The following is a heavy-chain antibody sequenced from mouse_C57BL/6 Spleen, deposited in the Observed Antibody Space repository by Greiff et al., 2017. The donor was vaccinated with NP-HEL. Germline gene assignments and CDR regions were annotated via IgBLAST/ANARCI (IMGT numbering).Heavy chain of an antibody. D-gene: IGHD2-1*01. V-gene: IGHV14-4*01. J-gene: IGHJ4*01. Sequence: EVQLQQSGAELVRPGASVKLSCTASGFNIKDDYMHWVKQRPEQGLEWIGWIDPENGDTEYASKFQGKATITADTSSNTAYLQLSSLTSEDTAVYYCTRYYGNYDYAMDYWGQGTSVTVSS. CDR1: GFNIKDDY. CDR2: IDPENGDT. CDR3: TRYYGNYDYAMDY.